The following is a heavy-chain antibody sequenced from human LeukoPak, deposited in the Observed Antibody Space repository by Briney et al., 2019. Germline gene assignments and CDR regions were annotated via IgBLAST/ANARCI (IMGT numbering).Heavy chain of an antibody. CDR2: ISGSGGST. CDR1: GFTFSSYG. CDR3: ARTTGYHYHMDV. V-gene: IGHV3-23*01. D-gene: IGHD4-11*01. J-gene: IGHJ6*03. Sequence: GGSLRLSCAASGFTFSSYGMSWVRQAPGKGLEWVSAISGSGGSTYYADSVKGRFTISRDNSKNTLYLQMNSLRAEDTAVYYCARTTGYHYHMDVWGNGTTVTIS.